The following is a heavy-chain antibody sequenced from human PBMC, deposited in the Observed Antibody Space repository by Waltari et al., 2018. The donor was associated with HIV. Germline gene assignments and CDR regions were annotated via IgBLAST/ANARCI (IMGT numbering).Heavy chain of an antibody. Sequence: QVQLVESGGGVVQPGRSLRLSRAASCFTFSNYGMHWVCRAPGKGLELGAVISVDGSNQYYADSVGGRFTSSRDNSKKKGFLQMNSLRLDDAALYYCATGQQVWETWSQLDYWGQGTLVIVSS. V-gene: IGHV3-30*03. J-gene: IGHJ4*02. CDR2: ISVDGSNQ. D-gene: IGHD1-1*01. CDR1: CFTFSNYG. CDR3: ATGQQVWETWSQLDY.